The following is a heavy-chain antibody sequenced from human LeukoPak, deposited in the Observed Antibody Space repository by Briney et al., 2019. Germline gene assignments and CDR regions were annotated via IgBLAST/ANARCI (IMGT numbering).Heavy chain of an antibody. CDR1: GYTFTGYY. J-gene: IGHJ4*02. Sequence: EAPVKVSCKASGYTFTGYYMHWVRQAPGQGLEWMGRINPNSGGTNSAQEFQGRVTMTRDTSISTAYMELSRLRSDDTAVYYCARVRYDSSGYYYVEFDYWGQGTLVTVSS. V-gene: IGHV1-2*06. D-gene: IGHD3-22*01. CDR3: ARVRYDSSGYYYVEFDY. CDR2: INPNSGGT.